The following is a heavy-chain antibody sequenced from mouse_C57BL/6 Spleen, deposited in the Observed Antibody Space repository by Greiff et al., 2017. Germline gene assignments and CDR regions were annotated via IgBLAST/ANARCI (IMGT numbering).Heavy chain of an antibody. Sequence: VQLQESGAELVKPGASVKLSCKASGYTFTEYTIHWVKQRPSQGLEWIGWFYPGGGGITYNEKFKDKATLTADKSSSTVYMEISRLTSEDSAIYFCARHEVGYDYPRYWGQGTSVTVSS. CDR1: GYTFTEYT. V-gene: IGHV1-62-2*01. D-gene: IGHD2-4*01. CDR2: FYPGGGGI. CDR3: ARHEVGYDYPRY. J-gene: IGHJ4*01.